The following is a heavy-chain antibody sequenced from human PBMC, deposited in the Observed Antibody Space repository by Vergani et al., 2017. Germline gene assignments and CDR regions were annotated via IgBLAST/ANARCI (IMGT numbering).Heavy chain of an antibody. Sequence: QVQLVQSGAEVKKPGSSVKVSCKASGGTFSSYAISWVRQAPGQGLEWMGGIIPIFGTANYAQKFQGRVTITADESTSTAYMELSSLRSEDTAVYYCAGDQERVLVVAATDDWFDPWGQGTLVTVSS. CDR2: IIPIFGTA. V-gene: IGHV1-69*12. CDR1: GGTFSSYA. CDR3: AGDQERVLVVAATDDWFDP. J-gene: IGHJ5*02. D-gene: IGHD2-15*01.